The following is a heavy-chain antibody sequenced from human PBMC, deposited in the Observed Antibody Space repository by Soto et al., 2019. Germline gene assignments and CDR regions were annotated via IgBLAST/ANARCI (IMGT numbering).Heavy chain of an antibody. D-gene: IGHD6-13*01. J-gene: IGHJ5*02. Sequence: SETLSLTCSVSGGSISRGDSFWTWVRQHPGKGLEWIGDIFYTGSTYYSAALKARLTISIDTSSEQFSLKLSSVTAADTAVYYGARLVSRLSAASHGRSNSVDPWGPGILVPVS. CDR2: IFYTGST. CDR3: ARLVSRLSAASHGRSNSVDP. CDR1: GGSISRGDSF. V-gene: IGHV4-30-4*08.